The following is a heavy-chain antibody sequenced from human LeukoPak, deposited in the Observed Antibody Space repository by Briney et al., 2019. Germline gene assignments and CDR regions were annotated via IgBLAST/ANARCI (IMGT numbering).Heavy chain of an antibody. Sequence: GESLKISCKGSGYSFTSYWIGWVRQMPGKGLEWMGIIHPGDSDTRYSPSFQGQVTFSADKSISTAYLQWSSLKASDTAIYYCARQALGYCSGGNCYSDYWGQGTLVSVS. V-gene: IGHV5-51*01. D-gene: IGHD2-15*01. CDR1: GYSFTSYW. CDR2: IHPGDSDT. J-gene: IGHJ4*02. CDR3: ARQALGYCSGGNCYSDY.